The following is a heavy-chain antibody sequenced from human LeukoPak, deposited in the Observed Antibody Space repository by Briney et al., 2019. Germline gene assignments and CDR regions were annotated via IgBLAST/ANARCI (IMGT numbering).Heavy chain of an antibody. CDR2: ISSSSSYI. J-gene: IGHJ3*02. V-gene: IGHV3-21*01. CDR1: GFTFSSYS. D-gene: IGHD4-17*01. Sequence: GGSLKLSCAASGFTFSSYSMNWVRQAPGKGLEWVSSISSSSSYIYYADSVKGRFTISRDNAKNSLYLQMNSLRAEDTAVYYCARAPYGAFDIWAKGQWSPSLQ. CDR3: ARAPYGAFDI.